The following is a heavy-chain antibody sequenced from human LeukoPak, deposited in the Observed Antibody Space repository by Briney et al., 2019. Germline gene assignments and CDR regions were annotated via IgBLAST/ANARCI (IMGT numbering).Heavy chain of an antibody. V-gene: IGHV3-30*04. CDR1: GFTFSSYA. J-gene: IGHJ6*02. Sequence: PRGSLRLSCAASGFTFSSYAMHWVRQAPGKGLEWVAVISYDGSNKYYADSVKGRFTISRDNSKNTLYLQMNSLRAEDTAVYYCARDREQQLVLDYYYGMDVWGQGTTVTVSS. D-gene: IGHD6-13*01. CDR3: ARDREQQLVLDYYYGMDV. CDR2: ISYDGSNK.